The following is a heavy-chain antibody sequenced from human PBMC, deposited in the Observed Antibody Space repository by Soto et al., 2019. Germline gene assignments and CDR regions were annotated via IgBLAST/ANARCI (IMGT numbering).Heavy chain of an antibody. CDR2: TYYRSKWYN. V-gene: IGHV6-1*01. D-gene: IGHD5-18*01. J-gene: IGHJ2*01. CDR1: GDSVSSNSAA. CDR3: ARAGYSYGFRDWYFDL. Sequence: SQTLSLTCVISGDSVSSNSAAWNWIRQSPSRGLEWLGRTYYRSKWYNDYAVSVKSRISINPDTSKNQFSLQLNSVTPEDTAVYYCARAGYSYGFRDWYFDLWGRGTLVTVSS.